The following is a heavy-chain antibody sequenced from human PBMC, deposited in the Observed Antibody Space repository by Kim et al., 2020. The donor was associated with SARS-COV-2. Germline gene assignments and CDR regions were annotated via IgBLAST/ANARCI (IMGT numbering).Heavy chain of an antibody. CDR2: FDPEDGET. CDR1: GYTLTELS. CDR3: ATDGALVRGVIMNNDAFDI. J-gene: IGHJ3*02. V-gene: IGHV1-24*01. Sequence: ASVKVSCKVSGYTLTELSMHWVRQAPGKGLEWMGGFDPEDGETIYAQKFQGRVTMTEDTSTDTAYMELSSLRSEDTAVYYCATDGALVRGVIMNNDAFDIWGQGTMVTVSS. D-gene: IGHD3-10*01.